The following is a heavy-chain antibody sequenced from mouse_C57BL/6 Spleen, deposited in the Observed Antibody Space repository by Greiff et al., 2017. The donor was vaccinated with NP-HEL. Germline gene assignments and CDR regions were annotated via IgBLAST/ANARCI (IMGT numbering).Heavy chain of an antibody. CDR2: IYPGDGDT. J-gene: IGHJ4*01. D-gene: IGHD1-1*01. CDR1: GYAFSSYW. Sequence: VQLQQSGAELVKPGASVKISCKASGYAFSSYWMNWVKQRPGKGLEWIGQIYPGDGDTNYNGKFKGKATLTADKSSSTAYMQLSSLTSEDSAVYFCARGGTTVVNYAMDYWGQGTSVTVSS. CDR3: ARGGTTVVNYAMDY. V-gene: IGHV1-80*01.